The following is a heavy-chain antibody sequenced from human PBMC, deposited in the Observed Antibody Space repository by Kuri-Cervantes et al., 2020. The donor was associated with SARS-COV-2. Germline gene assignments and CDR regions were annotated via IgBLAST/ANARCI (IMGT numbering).Heavy chain of an antibody. D-gene: IGHD6-6*01. J-gene: IGHJ4*02. V-gene: IGHV4-61*02. Sequence: SETLSLTCTVSGGSISSGSCYWSWIRQPAGKGLEWIGRIYTSGSTNYNPSLKSRVTISVDTSKNQFSLKLSSVTAADTAVYYCTRDSPEYSSSSSVPFDYWGQGTLVTVSS. CDR1: GGSISSGSCY. CDR2: IYTSGST. CDR3: TRDSPEYSSSSSVPFDY.